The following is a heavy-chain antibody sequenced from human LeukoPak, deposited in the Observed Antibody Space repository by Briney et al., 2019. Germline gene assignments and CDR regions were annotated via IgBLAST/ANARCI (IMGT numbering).Heavy chain of an antibody. CDR1: LDSTTSNF. CDR2: IHRSGSP. V-gene: IGHV4-4*02. Sequence: SETLSLTCTVSLDSTTSNFWSWVRQPPGKGLEWIGEIHRSGSPNYNPSLQSRVTISVDRSRNQIALELSSVTAADTAVYYCAREILGGFNPGAYWGQGTLVTVSS. J-gene: IGHJ4*02. D-gene: IGHD1-14*01. CDR3: AREILGGFNPGAY.